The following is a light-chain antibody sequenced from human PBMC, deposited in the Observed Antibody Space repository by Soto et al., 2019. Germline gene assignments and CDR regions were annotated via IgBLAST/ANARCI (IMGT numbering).Light chain of an antibody. Sequence: EIVLTQSPGTLSLSPGERATLSCRASQSVSSALAWYLQKPGQAPRLRIYDASTRAAGIPVRFSGSGSGTDFTLTISSIEPEDFAVYYCQQRSNWPAMITFGQGKRLEIK. J-gene: IGKJ5*01. CDR2: DAS. CDR1: QSVSSA. V-gene: IGKV3-11*01. CDR3: QQRSNWPAMIT.